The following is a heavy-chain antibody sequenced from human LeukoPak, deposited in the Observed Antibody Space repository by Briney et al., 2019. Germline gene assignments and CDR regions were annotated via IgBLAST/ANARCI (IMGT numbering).Heavy chain of an antibody. V-gene: IGHV6-1*01. CDR3: ANTENNWSYGMDV. Sequence: SQTLSPTCAISGDSVSNNSTTWNWIRQSPSRGLEWLGRTYYRSEWYNDYAVSVKSRITINPDTSKNQFSLQLNSVTPEDTAVYYCANTENNWSYGMDVWGQGTTVTVSS. D-gene: IGHD1-20*01. J-gene: IGHJ6*02. CDR1: GDSVSNNSTT. CDR2: TYYRSEWYN.